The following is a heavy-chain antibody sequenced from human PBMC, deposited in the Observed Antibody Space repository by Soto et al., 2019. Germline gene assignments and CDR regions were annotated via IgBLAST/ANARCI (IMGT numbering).Heavy chain of an antibody. CDR3: ARGGHLITVGGVIVLHAFDL. Sequence: QVQLQESGPGLLKPSETLSLTCSVSGNSISDYYWSWIRQSPGKELEWIGFIYYGGSAYYKPSLATRLTISIDTSNNQCSLGLTSVTAADTAMYYCARGGHLITVGGVIVLHAFDLLGQGTMVTVSS. D-gene: IGHD3-16*02. CDR2: IYYGGSA. V-gene: IGHV4-59*01. J-gene: IGHJ3*01. CDR1: GNSISDYY.